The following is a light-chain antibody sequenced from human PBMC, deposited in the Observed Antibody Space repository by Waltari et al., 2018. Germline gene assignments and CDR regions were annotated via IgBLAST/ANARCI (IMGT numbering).Light chain of an antibody. CDR2: GAS. V-gene: IGKV3-20*01. CDR3: QQYGSSPTWT. CDR1: QSVSSIY. J-gene: IGKJ1*01. Sequence: DIVLTQSPGTLSLSPGERAPLSCRASQSVSSIYLAWYQQKPGQAPRLLIYGASSRAPGIPDRFSGSGSGTDFTLTISRLEPEDFAVYYCQQYGSSPTWTFGQGTKVEIK.